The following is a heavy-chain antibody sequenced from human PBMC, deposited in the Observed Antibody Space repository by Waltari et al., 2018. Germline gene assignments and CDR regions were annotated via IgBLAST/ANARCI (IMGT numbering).Heavy chain of an antibody. CDR2: IYYSGST. J-gene: IGHJ4*02. CDR1: GGSISSSSYY. D-gene: IGHD6-13*01. Sequence: QLQLQESGPGLVKPSETLSLTCTVSGGSISSSSYYWGWIRQPPGKGLEWIGSIYYSGSTYYNPSLKSRVTISVDTSKNQFSLKLSSVTAADTAVYYCARYSSSWYPIDYWGQGTLVTVSS. CDR3: ARYSSSWYPIDY. V-gene: IGHV4-39*01.